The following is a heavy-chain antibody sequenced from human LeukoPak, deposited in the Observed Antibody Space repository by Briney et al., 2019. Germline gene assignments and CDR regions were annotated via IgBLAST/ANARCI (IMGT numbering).Heavy chain of an antibody. V-gene: IGHV3-48*01. Sequence: GGSLRLSCAASGFTFDDYGMSWVRQAPGKGLEWVSYISDGGKTKYSADSVKGRFTISRDNSKNTLYLQMRSLRAEDTAVYYCAKGGGYEAQYYYYYLDVWGKGTTVTISS. CDR3: AKGGGYEAQYYYYYLDV. CDR2: ISDGGKTK. J-gene: IGHJ6*03. CDR1: GFTFDDYG. D-gene: IGHD5-12*01.